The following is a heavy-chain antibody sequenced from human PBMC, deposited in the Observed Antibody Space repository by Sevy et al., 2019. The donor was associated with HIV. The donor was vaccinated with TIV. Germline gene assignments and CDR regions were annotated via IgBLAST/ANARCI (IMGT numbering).Heavy chain of an antibody. D-gene: IGHD6-19*01. CDR1: GGSISSYY. Sequence: SETLSLTCTVSGGSISSYYWSWIRQPPGKGLEWICYIYYSGSTNYNPSLKSRVTISVAKSKNQFSLKLSSVTAADTAVYYCARWLRWAGAFDIWGQGTMVTVSS. J-gene: IGHJ3*02. CDR3: ARWLRWAGAFDI. V-gene: IGHV4-59*13. CDR2: IYYSGST.